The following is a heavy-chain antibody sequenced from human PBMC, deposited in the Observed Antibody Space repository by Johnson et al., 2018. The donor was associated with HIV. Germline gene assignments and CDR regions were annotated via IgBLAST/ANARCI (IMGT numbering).Heavy chain of an antibody. J-gene: IGHJ3*02. CDR3: ARDRQAVRGTFDI. V-gene: IGHV3-20*04. CDR1: GFMFDDYG. Sequence: VQLVESGGGVVQPGRSLRLSCAASGFMFDDYGMNWVRQAPGKGLEWVSGINWNGGSTGYADSMKGRFTISRDNAKNSLYLQMNSLRAEDTALYYCARDRQAVRGTFDIWGQGTMVTVSS. D-gene: IGHD6-19*01. CDR2: INWNGGST.